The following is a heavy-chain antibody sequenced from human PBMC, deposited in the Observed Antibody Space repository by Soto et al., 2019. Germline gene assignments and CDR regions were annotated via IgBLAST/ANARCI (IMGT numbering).Heavy chain of an antibody. CDR1: GFTFSSYS. J-gene: IGHJ6*02. Sequence: GSLRLSCAASGFTFSSYSMNWVRQAPGKGLEWVSYISSSSSTIYYADSVKGRFTISRDNAKNSLYLQMNSLRDEDTAVYYCARVSDFFYGMDVWGQGTTVTVSS. CDR3: ARVSDFFYGMDV. CDR2: ISSSSSTI. V-gene: IGHV3-48*02. D-gene: IGHD3-3*01.